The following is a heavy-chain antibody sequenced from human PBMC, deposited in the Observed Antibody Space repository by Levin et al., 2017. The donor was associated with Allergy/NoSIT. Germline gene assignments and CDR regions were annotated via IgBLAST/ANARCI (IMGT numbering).Heavy chain of an antibody. J-gene: IGHJ4*01. V-gene: IGHV3-23*01. CDR2: ITGSSATT. CDR1: GFTFTSYA. Sequence: GGSLRLSCAASGFTFTSYAMAWVRQAPGKGLEWVASITGSSATTYYADSVKGRFTISKDNPKNALVLQMHSLRPEDTADYYGAKDRRFTVTADFDNWGHGTRVTVSS. CDR3: AKDRRFTVTADFDN. D-gene: IGHD4-17*01.